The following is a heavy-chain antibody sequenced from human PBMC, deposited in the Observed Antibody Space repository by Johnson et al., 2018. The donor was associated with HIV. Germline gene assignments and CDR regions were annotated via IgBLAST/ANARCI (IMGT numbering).Heavy chain of an antibody. J-gene: IGHJ3*02. V-gene: IGHV3-23*04. Sequence: VQLVESGGGLVQRGGSLRLSCAASGFTFNTYVMNWVRQAPGKGLEWVSLIAASGDSTYYADSVRGRFAISRDNSKNTLYLQMNSLRDEDTALYYCAKGLGWELLTHDAFDIWGQGTMVTVSS. D-gene: IGHD1-26*01. CDR1: GFTFNTYV. CDR2: IAASGDST. CDR3: AKGLGWELLTHDAFDI.